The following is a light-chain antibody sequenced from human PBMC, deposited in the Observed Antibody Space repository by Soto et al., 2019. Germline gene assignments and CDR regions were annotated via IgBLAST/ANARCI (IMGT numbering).Light chain of an antibody. CDR2: GNS. V-gene: IGLV1-40*01. CDR1: SSNIGAGYD. Sequence: QSVLTQPPSVSGAPGQRVTISCTGSSSNIGAGYDVHWYQQLPGAAPKLLIYGNSNRPSGVPDRFSGSRSGTSASLAITGLQPEDEADYYCQSYDTPVYVFGG. CDR3: QSYDTPVYV. J-gene: IGLJ7*01.